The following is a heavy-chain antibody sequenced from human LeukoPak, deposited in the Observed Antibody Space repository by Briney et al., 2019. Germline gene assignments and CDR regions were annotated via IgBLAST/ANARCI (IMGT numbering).Heavy chain of an antibody. CDR3: AREALVLRSYYDSSGYAHFDY. CDR2: TYYRSKWYN. D-gene: IGHD3-22*01. V-gene: IGHV6-1*01. J-gene: IGHJ4*02. CDR1: GDSVSSNSAA. Sequence: SQTLSLTCAISGDSVSSNSAAWNWIRQSPSRGLEWLGRTYYRSKWYNDYAVSVKSRITINPDTSKNQFSLQLNSVTPEDTAVYYCAREALVLRSYYDSSGYAHFDYWGQGTLVTVSS.